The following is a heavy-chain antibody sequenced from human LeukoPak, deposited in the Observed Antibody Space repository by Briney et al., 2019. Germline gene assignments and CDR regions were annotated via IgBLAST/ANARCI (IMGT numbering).Heavy chain of an antibody. CDR1: GGTFSSYA. V-gene: IGHV1-69*05. CDR2: IIPIFGTA. Sequence: SVKVSCKASGGTFSSYAISWVRQAPGQGLEWMGRIIPIFGTANYAQKFQGRVTITTDESTSTAYMELSSLRSEDTAVYYCASVTYYYYYVDVWGKGTTVTVSS. D-gene: IGHD4-11*01. J-gene: IGHJ6*03. CDR3: ASVTYYYYYVDV.